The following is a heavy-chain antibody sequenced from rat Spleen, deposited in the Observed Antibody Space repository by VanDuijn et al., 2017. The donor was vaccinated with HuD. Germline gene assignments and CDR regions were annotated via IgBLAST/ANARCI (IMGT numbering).Heavy chain of an antibody. CDR1: GFTFTNQD. CDR3: ASLGADY. V-gene: IGHV5-19*01. Sequence: EVQLVESGGGLVQPGRSLKLSCTASGFTFTNQDMHWIRQAPTKGLEWVASIRPSGDPTYYRDSVKGRFTISRDNAQGTLYLQMDSLRSEDTATYYWASLGADYWGQGVMVTVSS. J-gene: IGHJ2*01. D-gene: IGHD5-1*01. CDR2: IRPSGDPT.